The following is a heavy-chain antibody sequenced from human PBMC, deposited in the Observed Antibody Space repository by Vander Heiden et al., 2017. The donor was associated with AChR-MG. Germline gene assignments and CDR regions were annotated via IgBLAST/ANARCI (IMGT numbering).Heavy chain of an antibody. CDR3: ARGQRITIFGGVNNRWFDP. CDR2: INHSGST. CDR1: GGSFSGYY. J-gene: IGHJ5*02. V-gene: IGHV4-34*01. Sequence: QVQLQQWGAGLLKPSEPLSLTCAVYGGSFSGYYWSWIRQPPGKGLEWIGEINHSGSTNYNPSLKSRVTISVDTSKNQFSLKLSSVTAADTAVYYCARGQRITIFGGVNNRWFDPWGHGTLVTVSS. D-gene: IGHD3-3*01.